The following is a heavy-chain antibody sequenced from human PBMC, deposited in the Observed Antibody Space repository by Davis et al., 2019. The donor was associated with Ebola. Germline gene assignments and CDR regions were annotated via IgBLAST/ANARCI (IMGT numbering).Heavy chain of an antibody. J-gene: IGHJ4*02. CDR1: GYSFSSGYY. CDR2: IYHSGST. V-gene: IGHV4-38-2*02. CDR3: AREVRVVVITAYYFDY. D-gene: IGHD3-22*01. Sequence: PSETLSLTCTVSGYSFSSGYYWGWIRQSPGKGLEWIGNIYHSGSTYYNPSLKSRVAISVDTSKNQFSLKLSSVTAADTAVYYCAREVRVVVITAYYFDYWGQGNLVTVSS.